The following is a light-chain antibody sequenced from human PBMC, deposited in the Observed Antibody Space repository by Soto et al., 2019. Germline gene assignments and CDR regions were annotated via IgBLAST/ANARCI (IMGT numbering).Light chain of an antibody. CDR1: RSNIGSNS. CDR3: ATWDDSLNGRV. Sequence: QSVLTQPPAASGTPGQRVTISCSGSRSNIGSNSVNWYHQVAGTAPKLLIHSDNQRPSGVPDRFSGSKSGTSASLAISGLLSGDEADYYCATWDDSLNGRVFGGGTKLTVL. CDR2: SDN. J-gene: IGLJ3*02. V-gene: IGLV1-44*01.